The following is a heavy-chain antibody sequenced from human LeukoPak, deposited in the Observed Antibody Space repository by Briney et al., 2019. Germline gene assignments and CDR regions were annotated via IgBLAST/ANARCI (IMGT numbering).Heavy chain of an antibody. Sequence: PGGSLRLSCAASGFTFSGSALHWVRQASGKGLEWIGRIRSKTNNYATTYAASVTGRFTISRDDAENTAYLQMNSLKTEDTAVYYCARDHTLRVLGAFDIWGQGTMVTVSS. CDR2: IRSKTNNYAT. J-gene: IGHJ3*02. CDR1: GFTFSGSA. D-gene: IGHD2-2*02. CDR3: ARDHTLRVLGAFDI. V-gene: IGHV3-73*01.